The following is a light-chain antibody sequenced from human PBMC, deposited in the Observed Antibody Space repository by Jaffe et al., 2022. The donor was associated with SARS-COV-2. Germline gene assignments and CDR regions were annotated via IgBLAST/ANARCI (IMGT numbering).Light chain of an antibody. Sequence: QSALTQPRSVSGSPGQSVTISCSGTSSDVGTYDYVSWYQLHPGKAPKLMIYDVYKRPSGVPDRFSGSKSGNTASLTISGLQTEDEADYYCCSYAGNSAWVFGGGTKVTVL. CDR2: DVY. CDR3: CSYAGNSAWV. V-gene: IGLV2-11*01. CDR1: SSDVGTYDY. J-gene: IGLJ3*02.